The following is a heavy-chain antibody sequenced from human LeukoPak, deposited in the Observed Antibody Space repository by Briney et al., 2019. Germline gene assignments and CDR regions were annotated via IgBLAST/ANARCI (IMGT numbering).Heavy chain of an antibody. CDR2: TSHDGSKK. J-gene: IGHJ4*02. Sequence: PGGSLRLSCAASGFTFSSNGMHWVRQAPGKGLEWVAVTSHDGSKKYYADSVKGRFTISRDNSKNTLYMQMNSLRVEDTAVYYCARDGAAAGPDRADFDYWGQGTLVTVSS. CDR3: ARDGAAAGPDRADFDY. CDR1: GFTFSSNG. V-gene: IGHV3-30*03. D-gene: IGHD6-13*01.